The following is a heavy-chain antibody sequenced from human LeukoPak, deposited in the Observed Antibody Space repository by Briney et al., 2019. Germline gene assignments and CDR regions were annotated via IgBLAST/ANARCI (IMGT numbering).Heavy chain of an antibody. CDR2: ISYDGSNK. J-gene: IGHJ4*02. D-gene: IGHD5-18*01. Sequence: GRSLRLSCAASGFTFSSYAMHWVRQAPGKGLEWVAVISYDGSNKYYADSVKGRFTISRDNSKNTLYLQMNSLRAEDTAVYYCARELRRGVDTAMAGLTDWGQGTLVTVSS. CDR3: ARELRRGVDTAMAGLTD. V-gene: IGHV3-30-3*01. CDR1: GFTFSSYA.